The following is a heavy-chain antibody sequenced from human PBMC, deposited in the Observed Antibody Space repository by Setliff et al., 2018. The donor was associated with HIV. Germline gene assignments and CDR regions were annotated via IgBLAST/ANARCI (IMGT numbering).Heavy chain of an antibody. CDR2: IYYTGNS. Sequence: PSETLSLTCTVSGDYIGSRAYSWAWIRQPPGKGLEWIATIYYTGNSYYNPSLQSRVSISVDTSNNQFSLKLHSVSTSDRGVYFCARLGESGYDFRGFFDFWGPGMLVTVSS. CDR3: ARLGESGYDFRGFFDF. D-gene: IGHD5-12*01. J-gene: IGHJ4*02. V-gene: IGHV4-39*01. CDR1: GDYIGSRAYS.